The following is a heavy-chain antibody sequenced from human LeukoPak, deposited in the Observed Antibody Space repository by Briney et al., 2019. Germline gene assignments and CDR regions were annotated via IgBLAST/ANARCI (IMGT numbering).Heavy chain of an antibody. CDR2: IYPGDSDT. V-gene: IGHV5-51*01. Sequence: GESLKISCKGSGYSFTSYWIGWVRQMPGKGLAWMGIIYPGDSDTRYSPSFQGQVTISADKSISTAYLQWSSLKASDTAMYYCAAASGYYDSSGYINYWGQGTLVTVSS. CDR3: AAASGYYDSSGYINY. J-gene: IGHJ4*02. D-gene: IGHD3-22*01. CDR1: GYSFTSYW.